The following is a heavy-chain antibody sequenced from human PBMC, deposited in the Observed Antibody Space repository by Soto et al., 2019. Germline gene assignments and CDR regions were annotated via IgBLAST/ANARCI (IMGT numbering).Heavy chain of an antibody. CDR2: IYYSGNT. CDR3: ATAGGDYYDILTGPCD. D-gene: IGHD3-9*01. V-gene: IGHV4-39*01. CDR1: GASISSSNYY. Sequence: QLQLQESGPGLVKPSETLSLTCTVSGASISSSNYYWGWIRQPPGKGLEWIGNIYYSGNTYYNPSLKSRVTISIDRSKNQFSLKLSSVTAADTAVYYCATAGGDYYDILTGPCDWGQGTLVTVSS. J-gene: IGHJ4*02.